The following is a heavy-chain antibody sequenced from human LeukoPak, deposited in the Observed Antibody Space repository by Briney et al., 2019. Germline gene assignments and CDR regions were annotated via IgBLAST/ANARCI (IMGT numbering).Heavy chain of an antibody. J-gene: IGHJ4*02. Sequence: GGSLRLSCAASGFPFSTYWMHWVRQTPGKGLVWVSRMNADGRTINYADSVKGRFTISRDNAKNTLYLQMNNLRDEDTAVYCCATAGNYRFDSWGQGTLVTVSS. CDR3: ATAGNYRFDS. V-gene: IGHV3-74*01. CDR2: MNADGRTI. D-gene: IGHD1-7*01. CDR1: GFPFSTYW.